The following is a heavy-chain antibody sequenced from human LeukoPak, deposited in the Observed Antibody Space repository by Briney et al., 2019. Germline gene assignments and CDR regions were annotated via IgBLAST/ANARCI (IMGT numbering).Heavy chain of an antibody. J-gene: IGHJ4*02. CDR2: IYSAGST. CDR3: ARLDY. Sequence: GGSLRLSCAASGFTVSSNYMSWVRQAPGKGLEGVAVIYSAGSTDYADSVKCQFTISRDNSKNMLYLQMNSLRAEDTAVYYCARLDYWGQGTLVTVSS. V-gene: IGHV3-53*01. CDR1: GFTVSSNY.